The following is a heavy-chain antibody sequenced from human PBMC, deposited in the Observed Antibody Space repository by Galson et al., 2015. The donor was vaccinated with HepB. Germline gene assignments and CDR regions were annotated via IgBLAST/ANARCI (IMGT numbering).Heavy chain of an antibody. Sequence: SLRLSCAASGFTFSPYTMNWVRQAPGKGLECISYIISNSNNIYYADSVKGRFTISMDNAKSSLYLQMNSLRAEDTAVYYCARERGGRYRDVWGKGTTVTVS. J-gene: IGHJ6*03. CDR2: IISNSNNI. V-gene: IGHV3-48*01. CDR3: ARERGGRYRDV. CDR1: GFTFSPYT. D-gene: IGHD3-10*01.